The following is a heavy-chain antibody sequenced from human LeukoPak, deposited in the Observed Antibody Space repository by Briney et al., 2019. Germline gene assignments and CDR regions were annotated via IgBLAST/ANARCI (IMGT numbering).Heavy chain of an antibody. Sequence: ASVKVSRKTSGYTFSRHGITWVRQAPGQGLEGMGWISCYNGNTKYAQNVQGRVTMTTDTSTNTAYMELRRLRSDDTAVYYCAKDIHPGLDSGASCCFDYWGQGTPVTVSS. CDR1: GYTFSRHG. CDR3: AKDIHPGLDSGASCCFDY. V-gene: IGHV1-18*01. CDR2: ISCYNGNT. J-gene: IGHJ4*02. D-gene: IGHD3-22*01.